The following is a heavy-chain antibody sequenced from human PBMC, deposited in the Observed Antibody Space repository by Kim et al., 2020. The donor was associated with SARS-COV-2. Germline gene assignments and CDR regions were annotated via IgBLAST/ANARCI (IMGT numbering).Heavy chain of an antibody. CDR3: ARDGLFYYSMDV. Sequence: NYADSVKGRFTISRDNAKNTLYLQMNSLRAEDTAVYYCARDGLFYYSMDVWGQGTTVTVSS. V-gene: IGHV3-74*01. J-gene: IGHJ6*02.